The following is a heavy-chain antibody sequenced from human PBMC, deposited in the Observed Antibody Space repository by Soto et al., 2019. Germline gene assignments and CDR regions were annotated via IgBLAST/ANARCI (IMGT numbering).Heavy chain of an antibody. Sequence: QITLNESVPTVVIPTVTLTLTCRFSGFSLTTSGVGVGWIRQSPGKAPEWLALIYWDDDKRCSASLKIRLTITKDTSKNQVVLTVSDLDPTDTATYYCAHRVLRTVFGLVTTTAIYFDFWGQGTPVAVSS. V-gene: IGHV2-5*02. CDR2: IYWDDDK. D-gene: IGHD3-3*01. J-gene: IGHJ4*02. CDR1: GFSLTTSGVG. CDR3: AHRVLRTVFGLVTTTAIYFDF.